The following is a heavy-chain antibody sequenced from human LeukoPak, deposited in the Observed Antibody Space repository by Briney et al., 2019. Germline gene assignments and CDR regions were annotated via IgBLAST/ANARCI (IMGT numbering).Heavy chain of an antibody. CDR1: GDSLSSNSAT. CDR2: TYYRSKWFN. Sequence: SQTLSLTCAISGDSLSSNSATWNWIRQSPSRGLEWLGRTYYRSKWFNDYAVSMKSRITIDPDTSKSQFSLQLNSVTPEDTAVYYCVRGWGRSVDVWGKGTTVTVSS. D-gene: IGHD3-16*01. CDR3: VRGWGRSVDV. V-gene: IGHV6-1*01. J-gene: IGHJ6*04.